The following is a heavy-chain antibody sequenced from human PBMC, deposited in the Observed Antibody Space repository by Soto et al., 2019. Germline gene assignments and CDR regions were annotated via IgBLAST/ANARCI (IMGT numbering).Heavy chain of an antibody. CDR2: ISGGGGST. Sequence: EVQLLESGGGLVQPGGSLRLSCAASGFTFSSYAMSWVRQAPGKGLEWVSTISGGGGSTYYADSVKGRFTISRDNSKNARSLQMNSLRAEDTAVYYCAKAACSGGSCYSDYWGQGTLVTVSS. V-gene: IGHV3-23*01. CDR3: AKAACSGGSCYSDY. J-gene: IGHJ4*02. CDR1: GFTFSSYA. D-gene: IGHD2-15*01.